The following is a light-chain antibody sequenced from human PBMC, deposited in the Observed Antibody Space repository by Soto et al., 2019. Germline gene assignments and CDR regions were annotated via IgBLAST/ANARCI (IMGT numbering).Light chain of an antibody. CDR3: CSYAGITTYVI. CDR2: EDT. CDR1: NSDVGNYNR. Sequence: QSALTQPASLSGSPGQSITISCTGTNSDVGNYNRVSWYQRHPGRAPKLLIYEDTRRPSGVSNRFSGSKSENTASLTISGIQAEDEADYYCCSYAGITTYVIFGGGTKLTVL. V-gene: IGLV2-23*01. J-gene: IGLJ2*01.